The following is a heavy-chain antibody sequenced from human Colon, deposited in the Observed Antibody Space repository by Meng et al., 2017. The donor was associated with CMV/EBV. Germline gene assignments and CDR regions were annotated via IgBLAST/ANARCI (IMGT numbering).Heavy chain of an antibody. Sequence: GESLKISCAASGYTFTSYYMHWVRQATGQGLEWMGWMNPNSGNTGYAQKFQGRVTMTRNTSISTAYMELSSLRSEDTAVYYCASILTNTYYYYGMDVWGQGTTVTVSS. J-gene: IGHJ6*02. CDR3: ASILTNTYYYYGMDV. V-gene: IGHV1-8*02. CDR2: MNPNSGNT. CDR1: GYTFTSYY.